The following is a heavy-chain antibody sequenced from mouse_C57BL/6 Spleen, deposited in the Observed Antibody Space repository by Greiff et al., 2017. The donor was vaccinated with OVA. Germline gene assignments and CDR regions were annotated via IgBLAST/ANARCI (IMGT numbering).Heavy chain of an antibody. V-gene: IGHV1-64*01. CDR3: ASGITTVVARHFDY. CDR1: GYTFTSYW. J-gene: IGHJ2*01. D-gene: IGHD1-1*01. CDR2: IHPNSGST. Sequence: QVQLQQPGAELVKPGASVKLSCTASGYTFTSYWMHWVKQRPGQGLEWIGMIHPNSGSTNYNEKFKSKATLTVDKSSSTAFMQHSLLTSEDTAVYYCASGITTVVARHFDYWGQGTTLTVSS.